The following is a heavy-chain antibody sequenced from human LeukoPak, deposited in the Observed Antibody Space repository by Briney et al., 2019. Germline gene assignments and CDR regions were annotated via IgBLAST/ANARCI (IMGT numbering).Heavy chain of an antibody. V-gene: IGHV1-2*02. D-gene: IGHD6-13*01. CDR1: GYTFTGYY. CDR2: INPNSGGT. Sequence: ASVKVSCKASGYTFTGYYMHWVRQAPGQGLEWMGWINPNSGGTNYAQKFQGRVTMTRDTSISTAYMELSRLRSDDTAVYYCARDFGDTYSSSWYQFDYWGPGTLVTVSS. J-gene: IGHJ4*02. CDR3: ARDFGDTYSSSWYQFDY.